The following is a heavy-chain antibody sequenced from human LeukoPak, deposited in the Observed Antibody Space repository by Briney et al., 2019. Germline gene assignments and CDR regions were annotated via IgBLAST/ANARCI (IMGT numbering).Heavy chain of an antibody. CDR2: IYYSGST. D-gene: IGHD6-13*01. V-gene: IGHV4-59*08. CDR1: GGSISRYY. Sequence: SETQSLTCTVSGGSISRYYWSWLRQPPAKGLEWIGYIYYSGSTNYNPSLKSQVTISLDTSKNQFSLRLSSVTAADTAVFYCARHLRAAATGTFDSWGQGTLVTVSS. CDR3: ARHLRAAATGTFDS. J-gene: IGHJ4*02.